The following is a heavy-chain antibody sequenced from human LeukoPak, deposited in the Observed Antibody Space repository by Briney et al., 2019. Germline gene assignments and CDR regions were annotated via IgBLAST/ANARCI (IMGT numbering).Heavy chain of an antibody. Sequence: GRSLRLSCAASGFTFSSYSMNWDRQAPGKGLEWVSSISSSSSYIYYADSVKGRFTISRDNAKNSLYLQMNSLRAEDTAVYYCARTRWVRENWFDPWGQGTLVTVSS. CDR3: ARTRWVRENWFDP. J-gene: IGHJ5*02. V-gene: IGHV3-21*01. CDR2: ISSSSSYI. CDR1: GFTFSSYS. D-gene: IGHD3-10*01.